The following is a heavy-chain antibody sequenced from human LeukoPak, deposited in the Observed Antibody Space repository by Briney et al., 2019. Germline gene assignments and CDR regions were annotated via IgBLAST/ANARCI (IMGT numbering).Heavy chain of an antibody. CDR1: GFTFSSYS. CDR3: ARGYSSSWYEDWFDP. D-gene: IGHD6-13*01. CDR2: ISSSSSYI. J-gene: IGHJ5*02. Sequence: GGSLRHSCAASGFTFSSYSMNWVRQAPGKGLEWVSSISSSSSYIYYADSVKGRFTISRDNAKNSLYLQMNSLRAEDTAVYYCARGYSSSWYEDWFDPWGQGTLVTVSS. V-gene: IGHV3-21*01.